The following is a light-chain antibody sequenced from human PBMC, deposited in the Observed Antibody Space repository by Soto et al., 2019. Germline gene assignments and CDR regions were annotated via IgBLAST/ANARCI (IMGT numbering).Light chain of an antibody. V-gene: IGKV3D-15*01. CDR1: QSVHNF. J-gene: IGKJ5*01. CDR2: GAS. CDR3: QQYNNWPT. Sequence: EVVLTQSPATLSLSPGDRAALSCKASQSVHNFLAWYQQKPGQAPRLLIYGASNRAAGIPARFSGSGSGTDFTLTISSLQSEDFAVYYCQQYNNWPTFGQGTRLEIK.